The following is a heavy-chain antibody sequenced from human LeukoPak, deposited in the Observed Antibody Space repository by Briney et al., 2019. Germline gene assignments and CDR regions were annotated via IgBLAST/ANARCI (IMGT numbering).Heavy chain of an antibody. D-gene: IGHD6-6*01. V-gene: IGHV3-48*03. Sequence: GGSLRLSCAASGFTLSTYEMSWVRQAPGKGLEWVSYINRDGGIIFYADSVRGRFTISRDNAKNSLDLQMNSLRVEDTAIYYCARRDHIAGRLDYWGQGTLVTVSP. CDR2: INRDGGII. CDR3: ARRDHIAGRLDY. J-gene: IGHJ4*02. CDR1: GFTLSTYE.